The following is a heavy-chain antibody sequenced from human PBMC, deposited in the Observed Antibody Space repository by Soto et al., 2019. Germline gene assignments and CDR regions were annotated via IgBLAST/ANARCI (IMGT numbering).Heavy chain of an antibody. CDR1: GFTFSIYI. D-gene: IGHD3-10*01. CDR2: ISSSSSDI. J-gene: IGHJ6*04. Sequence: RSSLPLSSASSGFTFSIYIMNWVRHAPRKGLEWVSSISSSSSDIYYADSLKGALTISRDNAKNSLYLQMNSLRAEDTAVYYCARDSGEGLLDVWGKGTRVTVSS. CDR3: ARDSGEGLLDV. V-gene: IGHV3-21*01.